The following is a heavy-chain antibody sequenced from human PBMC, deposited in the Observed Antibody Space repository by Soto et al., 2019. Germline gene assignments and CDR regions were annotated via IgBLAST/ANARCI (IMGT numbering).Heavy chain of an antibody. V-gene: IGHV4-39*01. Sequence: QLQLQESGPRLVKPSETLSLTCTVSGGSISSSSYYWGWIRQPPGKGLEWIGTIYYTGSTYCNPSLKSRVTISVDTSKNQFSLKLSSVTAADTAVYYCARPSRQDSSSWYLYFDLWGRGTLVTVSS. CDR1: GGSISSSSYY. J-gene: IGHJ2*01. CDR3: ARPSRQDSSSWYLYFDL. D-gene: IGHD6-13*01. CDR2: IYYTGST.